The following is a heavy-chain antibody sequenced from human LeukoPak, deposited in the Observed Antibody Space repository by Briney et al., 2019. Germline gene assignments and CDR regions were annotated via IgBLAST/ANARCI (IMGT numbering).Heavy chain of an antibody. CDR1: GGSISSGDYY. CDR2: IYYSGST. CDR3: ARDSSAGNSI. V-gene: IGHV4-30-4*01. Sequence: SETLSLTCTVSGGSISSGDYYWSWIRQPPGQGLEWIGYIYYSGSTYYNPSLKSRVTISVDTSKNQFSLKLSSVTAANTAVYYCARDSSAGNSIWGQGTLVTVSS. D-gene: IGHD3-10*01. J-gene: IGHJ4*02.